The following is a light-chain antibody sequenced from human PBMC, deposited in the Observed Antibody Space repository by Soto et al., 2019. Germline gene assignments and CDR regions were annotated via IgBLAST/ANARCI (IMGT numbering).Light chain of an antibody. J-gene: IGKJ1*01. CDR1: QTVNSDY. Sequence: ETVLRKSPGTVTLYTGETATLSCRASQTVNSDYLAWFQQRPGQAPRLLIFATSRRATDIPDRFSGSGSGTDFTLAIRSLEPDDLAVYNCHHFRLLLRPFCQGTKVDIK. V-gene: IGKV3-20*01. CDR3: HHFRLLLRP. CDR2: ATS.